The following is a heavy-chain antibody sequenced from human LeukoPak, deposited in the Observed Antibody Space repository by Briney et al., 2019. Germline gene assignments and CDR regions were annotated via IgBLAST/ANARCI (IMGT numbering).Heavy chain of an antibody. Sequence: SETLSLTCTVSGGSISSSSYYWGWIRQPPGKGLEWIGSIYYSGSTYYNPSPKSRVTISVDTSKNQFSLKLSSVTAADTAVYYCARHKQQLDGFDYWGQGTLVTVSS. J-gene: IGHJ4*02. CDR2: IYYSGST. D-gene: IGHD6-13*01. V-gene: IGHV4-39*01. CDR3: ARHKQQLDGFDY. CDR1: GGSISSSSYY.